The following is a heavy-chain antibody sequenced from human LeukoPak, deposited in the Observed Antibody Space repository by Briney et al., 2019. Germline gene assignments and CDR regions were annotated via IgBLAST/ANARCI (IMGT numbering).Heavy chain of an antibody. CDR2: IYTSGTI. V-gene: IGHV4-4*07. CDR3: ARDKRDDYVWGSYRYPGDY. J-gene: IGHJ4*02. Sequence: PSETLSLTCTVSGGSISSYYWSWIRQPAGTALEWIGRIYTSGTITYNPSLKSRVTMSVDTSKNQFSLKLSSVTAADTAVYYCARDKRDDYVWGSYRYPGDYWGQGTLVTVSS. CDR1: GGSISSYY. D-gene: IGHD3-16*02.